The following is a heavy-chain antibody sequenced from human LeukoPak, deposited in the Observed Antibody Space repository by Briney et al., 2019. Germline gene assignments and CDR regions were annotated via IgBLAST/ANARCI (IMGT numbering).Heavy chain of an antibody. CDR3: ARCRHYYGSGSYYPWYYYGMDV. J-gene: IGHJ6*02. D-gene: IGHD3-10*01. CDR2: IYSGGST. V-gene: IGHV3-53*01. CDR1: GFTFSSYW. Sequence: GGSLRLSCAASGFTFSSYWMSWVRQAPGKGLEWVSVIYSGGSTYYADSVKGRFTISRDNSKNTLYLQMNSLRAEDTAVYYCARCRHYYGSGSYYPWYYYGMDVWGQGTTVTISS.